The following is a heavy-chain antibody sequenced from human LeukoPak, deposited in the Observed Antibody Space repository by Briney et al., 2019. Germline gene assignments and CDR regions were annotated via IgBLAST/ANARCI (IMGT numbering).Heavy chain of an antibody. Sequence: ASVNVSCKASGYTFTGYYMHWVRQAPGQGLEWMGWINPNSGGTNYAQKFQGRVTMTRDTSISTAYMELSRLRSDDTAVYYCARGRSYWVLLRNTPFDYWGQGTLVTVSS. D-gene: IGHD1-26*01. J-gene: IGHJ4*02. CDR2: INPNSGGT. CDR1: GYTFTGYY. V-gene: IGHV1-2*02. CDR3: ARGRSYWVLLRNTPFDY.